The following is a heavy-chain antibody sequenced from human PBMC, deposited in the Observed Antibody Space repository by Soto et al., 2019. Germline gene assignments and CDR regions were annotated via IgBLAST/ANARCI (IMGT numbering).Heavy chain of an antibody. V-gene: IGHV3-74*01. D-gene: IGHD5-18*01. CDR2: IKTDGSST. CDR3: AKREGNTYGLFD. CDR1: GFSFSNYW. Sequence: EVQLVESGGGLVQPGGSLRLSCAASGFSFSNYWIHWVRQTPGKGLEWVSRIKTDGSSTDYADSVKGRFTISRDNAKSTLYLHMNSLSAEDTAVYYCAKREGNTYGLFDWGQGTLVTVSS. J-gene: IGHJ4*02.